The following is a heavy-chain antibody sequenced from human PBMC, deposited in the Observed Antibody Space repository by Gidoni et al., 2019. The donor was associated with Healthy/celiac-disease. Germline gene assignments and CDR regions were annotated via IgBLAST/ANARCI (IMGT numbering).Heavy chain of an antibody. V-gene: IGHV1-24*01. CDR3: ATDRDRPHSSGLFYI. CDR1: GYTLTELS. J-gene: IGHJ3*02. CDR2: FDPEDGDT. D-gene: IGHD3-22*01. Sequence: QAQLVQSGAEVKKPGASVKVACKVSGYTLTELSMHWGRQAPGKGLEWMGGFDPEDGDTIYAQKFQRRVTMTEDTSTDTAYMELSSLRSEDTAVYYCATDRDRPHSSGLFYIWGQGTMVTVSS.